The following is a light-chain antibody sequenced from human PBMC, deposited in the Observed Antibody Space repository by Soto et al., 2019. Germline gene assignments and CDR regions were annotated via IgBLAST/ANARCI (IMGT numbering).Light chain of an antibody. CDR2: GAS. J-gene: IGKJ2*01. CDR1: QSVSSSY. V-gene: IGKV3-20*01. CDR3: QQYGSSPMYT. Sequence: EIVLTQSPGTLSVSPGERAILSCRASQSVSSSYLAWYQQKPGQAPRLLIYGASSRATGIPDRFSGSGSGTDFTLTISRLEPEDFAVYYCQQYGSSPMYTFGQGTKLEIK.